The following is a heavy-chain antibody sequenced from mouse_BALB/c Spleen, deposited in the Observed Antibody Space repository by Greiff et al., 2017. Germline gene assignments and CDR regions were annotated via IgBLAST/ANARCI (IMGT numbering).Heavy chain of an antibody. CDR2: INSNGGST. Sequence: EVHLVESGGGLVQPGGSLKLSCAASGFTFSSYGMSWVRQTPDKRLELVATINSNGGSTYYPDSVKGRFTISRDNAKNTLYLQMSSLKSEDTAMYYCARARKLLQYAMDYWGQGTSVTVSS. CDR3: ARARKLLQYAMDY. CDR1: GFTFSSYG. D-gene: IGHD2-12*01. J-gene: IGHJ4*01. V-gene: IGHV5-6-3*01.